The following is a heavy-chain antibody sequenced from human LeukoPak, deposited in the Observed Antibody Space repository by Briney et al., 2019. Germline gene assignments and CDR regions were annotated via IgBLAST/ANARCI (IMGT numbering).Heavy chain of an antibody. CDR1: GYSISSGYY. CDR2: IYHSGST. J-gene: IGHJ4*02. Sequence: SETLSLTCTVSGYSISSGYYWGWIRQPPGKGLEWIGSIYHSGSTYYNPSLKSRVTISVDTSKNQFSLKLSSVTATDTAVYYCARTYYDFWSGPGGSYYFDYWGQGTLVTVSS. V-gene: IGHV4-38-2*02. D-gene: IGHD3-3*01. CDR3: ARTYYDFWSGPGGSYYFDY.